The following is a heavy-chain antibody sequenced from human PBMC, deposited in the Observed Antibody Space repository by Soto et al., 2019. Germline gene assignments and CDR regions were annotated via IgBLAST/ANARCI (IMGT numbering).Heavy chain of an antibody. CDR3: AKTLYYYDTGGYQ. D-gene: IGHD3-22*01. J-gene: IGHJ4*02. CDR1: GFTFSSYA. Sequence: EVQLLESGGGLVQPGGSLRLSCAASGFTFSSYAMTWVRQAPGKGLEWVSAISGSGGSTYYADSVKGRFTISRDNSKNTLYLQMNSLRAEDTAVYYCAKTLYYYDTGGYQWGQGTLATVSS. V-gene: IGHV3-23*01. CDR2: ISGSGGST.